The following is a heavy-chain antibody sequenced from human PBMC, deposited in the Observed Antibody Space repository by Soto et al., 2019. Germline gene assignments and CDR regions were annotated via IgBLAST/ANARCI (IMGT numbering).Heavy chain of an antibody. Sequence: EMQLVESGGGLVQPGGSLRLSCAASGFTFSDHYMDWVRQAPGKRLEWVGRIRNKANSYFTEYAASVKGRFTVSRDDSKNSVYLQMNSLNSEDTAVYYGTRVKWYGTMPKPGMDVWGQGTTVTVSS. J-gene: IGHJ6*02. V-gene: IGHV3-72*01. CDR2: IRNKANSYFT. CDR3: TRVKWYGTMPKPGMDV. D-gene: IGHD2-15*01. CDR1: GFTFSDHY.